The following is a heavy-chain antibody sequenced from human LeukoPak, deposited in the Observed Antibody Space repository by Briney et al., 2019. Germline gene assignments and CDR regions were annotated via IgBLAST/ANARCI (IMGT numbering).Heavy chain of an antibody. CDR1: GGTFSSYA. D-gene: IGHD3-22*01. V-gene: IGHV1-2*06. Sequence: GASVKVSCKASGGTFSSYAISWVRQAPGQGLEWMGRINPNSGGTNYAQKFQGRVTMTRDTSINTAYMELSRLRSDDTAVYYCARDVSYYDSGYYYDYWGQGTLVTVSS. CDR2: INPNSGGT. CDR3: ARDVSYYDSGYYYDY. J-gene: IGHJ4*02.